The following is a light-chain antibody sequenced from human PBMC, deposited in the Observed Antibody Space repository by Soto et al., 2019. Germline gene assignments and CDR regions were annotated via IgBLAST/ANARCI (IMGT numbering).Light chain of an antibody. CDR3: QSYDSRLSGFLVV. CDR1: SSNIGAGYD. Sequence: QSVLTQPPSVSGAPGQRVTISCTGSSSNIGAGYDVHWYQQLPGTAPKLLIYGNSNRPSGVPDRFSGSKSGTSASLAITGLQAEDEADYYCQSYDSRLSGFLVVFGGGTKLTVL. CDR2: GNS. J-gene: IGLJ2*01. V-gene: IGLV1-40*01.